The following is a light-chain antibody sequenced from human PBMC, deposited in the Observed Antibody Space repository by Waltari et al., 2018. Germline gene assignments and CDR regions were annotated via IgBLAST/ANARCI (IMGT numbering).Light chain of an antibody. CDR2: NNN. CDR1: MSTIEGEI. CDR3: AAWADSLSGYD. J-gene: IGLJ1*01. Sequence: QSVLTQPPSASGTPGQRVTIACSGYMSTIEGEIISWRQHPPGRAPTLLISNNNQRPAGVPSRFSASKSGTSASLAISGLQSEDEADYYCAAWADSLSGYDFGTGTKVTVL. V-gene: IGLV1-44*01.